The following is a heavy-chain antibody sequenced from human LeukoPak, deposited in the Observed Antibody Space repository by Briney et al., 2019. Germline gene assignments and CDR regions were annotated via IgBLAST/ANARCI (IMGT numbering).Heavy chain of an antibody. CDR3: AREAASGMDV. D-gene: IGHD6-13*01. J-gene: IGHJ6*02. Sequence: GRSLRLSCAASGFTFSSYAMQWVRQAPGKGLEWVANIKQDGSEKYYVDSVKGRFTISRDNAKNSLYLQMNSLRAEDTAVYYCAREAASGMDVWGQGTTVTVSS. V-gene: IGHV3-7*01. CDR1: GFTFSSYA. CDR2: IKQDGSEK.